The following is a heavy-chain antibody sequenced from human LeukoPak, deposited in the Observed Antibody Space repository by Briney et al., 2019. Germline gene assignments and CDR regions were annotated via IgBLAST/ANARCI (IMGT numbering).Heavy chain of an antibody. CDR3: ARHSYYYYYYMDV. D-gene: IGHD2-15*01. CDR1: GFTFSDYY. V-gene: IGHV3-7*01. Sequence: GGSLRLSCAASGFTFSDYYMSWIRQAPGKGLEWVANIKQDGSEKYYVDSVKGRFTISRDNAKNSLYLQMNSLRAEDTAVYYCARHSYYYYYYMDVWGKGTTVTVSS. CDR2: IKQDGSEK. J-gene: IGHJ6*03.